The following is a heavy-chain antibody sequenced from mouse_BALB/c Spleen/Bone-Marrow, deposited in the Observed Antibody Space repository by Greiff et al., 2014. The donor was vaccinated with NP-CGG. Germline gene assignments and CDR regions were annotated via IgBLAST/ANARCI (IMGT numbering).Heavy chain of an antibody. CDR2: IYPGDGDT. CDR3: ARVRNWADY. V-gene: IGHV1-80*01. D-gene: IGHD4-1*01. J-gene: IGHJ2*01. CDR1: GYAFSSYW. Sequence: VQLQESGAELVRPGSSVKISCKASGYAFSSYWMNWVKQRPGQGLEWIGQIYPGDGDTNYNGKSKGKATLTADKSSSTAYMQLSSLTSEDSAVYFCARVRNWADYWGQGTTLTVSS.